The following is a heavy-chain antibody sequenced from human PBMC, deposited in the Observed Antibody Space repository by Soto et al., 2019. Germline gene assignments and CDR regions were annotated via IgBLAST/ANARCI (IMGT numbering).Heavy chain of an antibody. V-gene: IGHV4-59*01. CDR3: ARGGWEHTH. CDR2: IYYSGSP. D-gene: IGHD1-26*01. J-gene: IGHJ4*02. CDR1: GGSISSYY. Sequence: PSETLSLTCTVSGGSISSYYWSWIRQPPGKGLEWIGYIYYSGSPNYNPSLKSRVSISVDTSKNQFSLKLSSVTAADTAVYYCARGGWEHTHWGQGTLVTVSS.